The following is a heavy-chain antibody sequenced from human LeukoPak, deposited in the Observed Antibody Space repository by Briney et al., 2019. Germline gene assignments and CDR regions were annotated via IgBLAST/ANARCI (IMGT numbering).Heavy chain of an antibody. Sequence: GGCLRLSCAASGFTFSSYPMHWVRQAPGKGLEWVAVISYDGSNKYYADSVKGRFTISRDNSKNTLYLQMNSLRAEDTAVFYCARAPPPSDSSGYYLGYYFDYWGQGTLVTVSS. CDR3: ARAPPPSDSSGYYLGYYFDY. D-gene: IGHD3-22*01. V-gene: IGHV3-30-3*01. CDR1: GFTFSSYP. J-gene: IGHJ4*02. CDR2: ISYDGSNK.